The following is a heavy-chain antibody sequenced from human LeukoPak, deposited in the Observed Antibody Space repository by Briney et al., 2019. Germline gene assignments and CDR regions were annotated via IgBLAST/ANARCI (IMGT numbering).Heavy chain of an antibody. J-gene: IGHJ5*02. D-gene: IGHD3-22*01. Sequence: SETRSLTCTVSGGSISSYYWSWIRQPPGKGLEWIGYIYYSGSTNYNPSLKSRVTMSVDTSKNQFSLKLSSVTAADTAVYYCARGEDYYDSSGPNWFDPWGQGALVTASS. CDR2: IYYSGST. V-gene: IGHV4-59*12. CDR1: GGSISSYY. CDR3: ARGEDYYDSSGPNWFDP.